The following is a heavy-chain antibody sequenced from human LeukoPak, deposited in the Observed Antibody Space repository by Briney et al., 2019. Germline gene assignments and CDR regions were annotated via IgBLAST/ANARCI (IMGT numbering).Heavy chain of an antibody. J-gene: IGHJ3*02. D-gene: IGHD3-9*01. Sequence: ASVKVSCKASGYTFTSYAMHWVRQAPGQRLEWMGWINAGNGNTKYSQKFQGRVTITRDTSASTAYIELSSLRSEDTAVYYCARGLQETGYDAFDIWGQGTMVTVSS. V-gene: IGHV1-3*01. CDR1: GYTFTSYA. CDR3: ARGLQETGYDAFDI. CDR2: INAGNGNT.